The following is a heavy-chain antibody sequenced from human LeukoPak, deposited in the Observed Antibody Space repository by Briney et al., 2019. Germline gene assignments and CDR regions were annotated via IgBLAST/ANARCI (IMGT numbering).Heavy chain of an antibody. Sequence: GGSLRLSCAASGFTFSSYSMNWVRQAPGKGLEWVSSISSSSSYIYYAGSVKGRFTISRDNAKNSLYLQMNSLRAEDTAVYYCARDRNSYGSGSSLSGGFDYWGQGTLVTVSS. CDR2: ISSSSSYI. J-gene: IGHJ4*02. D-gene: IGHD3-10*01. CDR1: GFTFSSYS. V-gene: IGHV3-21*01. CDR3: ARDRNSYGSGSSLSGGFDY.